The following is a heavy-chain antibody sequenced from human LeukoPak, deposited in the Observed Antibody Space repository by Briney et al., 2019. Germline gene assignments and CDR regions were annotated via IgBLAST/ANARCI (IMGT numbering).Heavy chain of an antibody. V-gene: IGHV4-39*01. CDR2: IYYSGST. CDR3: VRNRYYYGSRNYGVPNWFDP. Sequence: SETLSLTCTVSGGSISSNSYYWGWIRHPPGKGLKWIGSIYYSGSTYYNPSLKSRVTIYVDTSKNQFSLKLSSVTAADTAVYYCVRNRYYYGSRNYGVPNWFDPWGQGGLVSVSS. J-gene: IGHJ5*02. CDR1: GGSISSNSYY. D-gene: IGHD3-10*01.